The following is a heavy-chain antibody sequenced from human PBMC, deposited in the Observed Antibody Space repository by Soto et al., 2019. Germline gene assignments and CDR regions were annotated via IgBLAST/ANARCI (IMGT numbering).Heavy chain of an antibody. V-gene: IGHV3-21*01. CDR3: ARGFRNGFNV. CDR2: ISGPSSYI. D-gene: IGHD2-8*01. J-gene: IGHJ6*02. CDR1: GFTFSGYS. Sequence: EVQLVESGGGLVKPGGSLRLSCVASGFTFSGYSINWVRQAPGKGLEWVSYISGPSSYIYYADSVKGRFTISRDNAKTAVYLQMNSLRAGDTAVYDCARGFRNGFNVWGQGTTVSVSS.